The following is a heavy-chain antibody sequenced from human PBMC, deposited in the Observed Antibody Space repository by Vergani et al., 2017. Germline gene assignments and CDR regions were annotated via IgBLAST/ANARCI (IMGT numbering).Heavy chain of an antibody. J-gene: IGHJ4*02. Sequence: QVQLQESGPGLVKPSQTLSLTCPVSGGSISSGDYYWRWIRQPPGKGLEWIGYIYYSGSTYYNPSLKSRVTISVDTSKNQFSLKLCSVTAADTAVYYCSRGPGLTMVRGVFDYWGQGTLVTVSS. CDR3: SRGPGLTMVRGVFDY. V-gene: IGHV4-30-4*01. D-gene: IGHD3-10*01. CDR1: GGSISSGDYY. CDR2: IYYSGST.